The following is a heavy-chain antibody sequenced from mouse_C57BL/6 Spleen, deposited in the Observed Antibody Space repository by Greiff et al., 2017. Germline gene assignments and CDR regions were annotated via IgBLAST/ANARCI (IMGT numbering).Heavy chain of an antibody. CDR2: IYPGSGST. CDR3: ARPGTVVANYYAMDY. J-gene: IGHJ4*01. CDR1: GYTFTSYW. D-gene: IGHD1-1*01. Sequence: QVQLQQPGAELVKPGASVTMSCKASGYTFTSYWITWVKQRPGQGLEWIGDIYPGSGSTNYNEKFKSKATLTVDTSSSTAYMQLSSLTSEDSAVYYCARPGTVVANYYAMDYWGQGTSVTVSS. V-gene: IGHV1-55*01.